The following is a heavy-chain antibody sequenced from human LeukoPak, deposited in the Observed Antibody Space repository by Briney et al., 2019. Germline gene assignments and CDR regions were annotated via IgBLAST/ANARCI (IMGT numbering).Heavy chain of an antibody. CDR2: IYQSGST. J-gene: IGHJ5*02. CDR1: GGSISSGGYS. CDR3: AREGDGSGFSWFDP. V-gene: IGHV4-30-2*01. Sequence: SQTLSLTCAVSGGSISSGGYSWSWIRQPPGKGLEWIGYIYQSGSTYYNPSLKSRVTISVDRSKNQFSLKLSSVTAADTAVYYYAREGDGSGFSWFDPWGQGTLVTVSS. D-gene: IGHD3-10*01.